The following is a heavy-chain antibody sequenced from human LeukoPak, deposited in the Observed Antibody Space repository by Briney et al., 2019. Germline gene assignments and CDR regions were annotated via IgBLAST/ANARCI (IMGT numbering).Heavy chain of an antibody. CDR3: AKDSAWGGSSSGLFDP. D-gene: IGHD6-6*01. Sequence: GGSLRLSCAASGFTFDDYAMHWVRQAPGKGLEWVSGISWNGGSIGYADSVKGRFTISRDNAKNSLYLQMNSLRAEDTALYYCAKDSAWGGSSSGLFDPWGQGTLVTVSS. V-gene: IGHV3-9*01. CDR1: GFTFDDYA. CDR2: ISWNGGSI. J-gene: IGHJ5*02.